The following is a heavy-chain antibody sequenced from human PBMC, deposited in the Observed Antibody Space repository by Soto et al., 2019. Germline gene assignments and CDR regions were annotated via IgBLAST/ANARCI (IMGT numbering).Heavy chain of an antibody. CDR1: GYSLSGIYY. Sequence: SQRLSLTCALAGYSLSGIYYWGWVRQPPGKGLEWIGTIYHDGSTYYNPSLKSRGTLSVDTSKNQCSLRLSSLSGADPAVYYCARASAGIVGGAYFDCWGQGTLVSAPQ. D-gene: IGHD1-26*01. J-gene: IGHJ4*02. V-gene: IGHV4-38-2*01. CDR2: IYHDGST. CDR3: ARASAGIVGGAYFDC.